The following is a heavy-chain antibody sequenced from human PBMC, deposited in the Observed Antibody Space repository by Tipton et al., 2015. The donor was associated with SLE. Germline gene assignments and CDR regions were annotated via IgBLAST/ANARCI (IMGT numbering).Heavy chain of an antibody. CDR1: GGSMSTYY. Sequence: TLSLTCTVSGGSMSTYYWSWIRQPPGKGLEWIGYIYYSGSTNYNPSLKSRVTISVDTSRSQFSLKLSSVTAADTTVYYCASSSGSMVTTWYFDLWGRGTLVTVAS. V-gene: IGHV4-59*12. D-gene: IGHD4-17*01. CDR3: ASSSGSMVTTWYFDL. CDR2: IYYSGST. J-gene: IGHJ2*01.